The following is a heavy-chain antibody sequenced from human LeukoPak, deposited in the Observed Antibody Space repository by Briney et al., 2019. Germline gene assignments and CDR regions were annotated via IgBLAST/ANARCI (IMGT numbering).Heavy chain of an antibody. J-gene: IGHJ4*02. D-gene: IGHD2-15*01. CDR2: ISAYNGNT. CDR1: GYTFTSYG. CDR3: ARDRSYCSGGSCYSGSWDY. Sequence: ASVKVSCKASGYTFTSYGISWVRQAPGQGLEWMGWISAYNGNTNYAQKLQGRVTMTTDTSTSTAYMELRSLRSDDTAVYYCARDRSYCSGGSCYSGSWDYWGQGTLVTVSS. V-gene: IGHV1-18*01.